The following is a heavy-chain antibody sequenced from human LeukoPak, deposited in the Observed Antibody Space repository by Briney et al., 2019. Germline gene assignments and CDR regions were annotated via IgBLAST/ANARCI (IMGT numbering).Heavy chain of an antibody. CDR3: ARDSGLGYYDFWSGPSNYYYYGMDV. J-gene: IGHJ6*02. D-gene: IGHD3-3*01. Sequence: PGGSLRLSCAAPGFTVSINYMSWVRQAPGKGLECVATIHSDGSTYYADSVKGRFTVSRDKSKNTLYLQMNSLRAEDTAVYYCARDSGLGYYDFWSGPSNYYYYGMDVWGQGTTVTVSS. CDR2: IHSDGST. V-gene: IGHV3-66*01. CDR1: GFTVSINY.